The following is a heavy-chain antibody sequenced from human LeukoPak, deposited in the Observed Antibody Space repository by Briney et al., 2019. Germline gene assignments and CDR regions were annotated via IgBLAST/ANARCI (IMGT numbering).Heavy chain of an antibody. D-gene: IGHD3-10*01. CDR3: ATLQYYYGSGSFFPPDY. CDR1: GYTLTELS. J-gene: IGHJ4*02. CDR2: FDPEDGET. V-gene: IGHV1-24*01. Sequence: ASVKVSCKVSGYTLTELSMHWVRQAPGKGLEWMGGFDPEDGETTYAQKFQGRVTMTEDTSTDTAYMELSSLRSEDTAVYYCATLQYYYGSGSFFPPDYWGQGTLVTVSS.